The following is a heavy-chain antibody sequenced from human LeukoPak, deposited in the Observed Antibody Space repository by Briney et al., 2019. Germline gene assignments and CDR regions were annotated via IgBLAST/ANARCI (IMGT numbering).Heavy chain of an antibody. CDR1: GFTFSSYS. CDR3: ARDKETGYSSGWYI. Sequence: GGSLRLSCAASGFTFSSYSMNWVRQAPGKGLEWVSSISSSSSYIYYADSVKGRFTIPRDNAKNSLYLQMNSLRAEDTAVYYCARDKETGYSSGWYIWGQGTLVTVSS. D-gene: IGHD6-19*01. V-gene: IGHV3-21*01. J-gene: IGHJ4*02. CDR2: ISSSSSYI.